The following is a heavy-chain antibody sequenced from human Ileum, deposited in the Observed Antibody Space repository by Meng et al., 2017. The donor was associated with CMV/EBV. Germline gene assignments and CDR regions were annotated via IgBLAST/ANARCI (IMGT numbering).Heavy chain of an antibody. CDR2: INTDNGDT. CDR1: GYTFPNFG. V-gene: IGHV1-18*01. CDR3: AFTYYNDPGYFQY. J-gene: IGHJ1*01. D-gene: IGHD3-22*01. Sequence: QMQLVQSGPEMQKPGASLQVSFKASGYTFPNFGISWMRQAPGQGLEWMGWINTDNGDTYYAQKFEHRVTVTTDTSTSTTYMDLRSLRSDDTAMYYCAFTYYNDPGYFQYWGQGTLVTVSS.